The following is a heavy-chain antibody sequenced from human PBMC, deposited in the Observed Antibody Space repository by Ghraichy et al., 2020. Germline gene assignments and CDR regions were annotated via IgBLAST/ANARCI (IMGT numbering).Heavy chain of an antibody. CDR3: AGGGAPFDS. D-gene: IGHD3-16*01. CDR1: GFTFSDYF. J-gene: IGHJ4*02. Sequence: GGSLRLSCVASGFTFSDYFMSWIRQAPGKGLEWLSYITSSGSGIYYADSVKGRFTISRDNAKNSLYLQMNSLRVDDTAVYYCAGGGAPFDSWGQGALVTVSS. V-gene: IGHV3-11*01. CDR2: ITSSGSGI.